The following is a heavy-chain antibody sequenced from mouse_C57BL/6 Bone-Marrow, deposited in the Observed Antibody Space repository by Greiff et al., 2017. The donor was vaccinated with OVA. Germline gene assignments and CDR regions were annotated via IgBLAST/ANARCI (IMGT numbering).Heavy chain of an antibody. CDR3: TRDVITTVVATRYFDV. Sequence: EVQVVESGEGLVKPGGSLKLSCAASGFTFSSYAMSWVRQTPEKRLEWVAYISSGGDYIYYADTVKGRFTISRDNARNTLYLQMSSLKSEDTAMYYCTRDVITTVVATRYFDVWGTGTTVTVSS. CDR1: GFTFSSYA. CDR2: ISSGGDYI. D-gene: IGHD1-1*01. J-gene: IGHJ1*03. V-gene: IGHV5-9-1*02.